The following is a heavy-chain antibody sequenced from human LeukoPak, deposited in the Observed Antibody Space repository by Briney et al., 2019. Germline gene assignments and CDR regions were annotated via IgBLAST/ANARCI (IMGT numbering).Heavy chain of an antibody. CDR3: ARRGLVAGIYDLVYGFDI. D-gene: IGHD3/OR15-3a*01. CDR2: MNPNTGKT. J-gene: IGHJ3*02. Sequence: ASVKVSCKAAGYSFNIFHINWVRQAPGQGPEWVGWMNPNTGKTGFAQKFQGRVTITQNSSISTVYMELNSLTSDDTAVYYCARRGLVAGIYDLVYGFDIWGQGTMVTVSS. CDR1: GYSFNIFH. V-gene: IGHV1-8*03.